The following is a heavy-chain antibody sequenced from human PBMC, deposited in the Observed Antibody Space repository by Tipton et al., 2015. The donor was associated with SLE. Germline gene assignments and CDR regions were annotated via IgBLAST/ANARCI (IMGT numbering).Heavy chain of an antibody. D-gene: IGHD1-26*01. Sequence: TLSLTCAVYGGSFSGYYWSWIRQPPGKGLEWIGEINHSGNTNQNPSLKSRVTISVDTSKNQFSLKLSSVTAADTAVYYCARYGTYDGSRYFQHWGQGTLVTVSS. V-gene: IGHV4-34*01. CDR1: GGSFSGYY. CDR3: ARYGTYDGSRYFQH. CDR2: INHSGNT. J-gene: IGHJ1*01.